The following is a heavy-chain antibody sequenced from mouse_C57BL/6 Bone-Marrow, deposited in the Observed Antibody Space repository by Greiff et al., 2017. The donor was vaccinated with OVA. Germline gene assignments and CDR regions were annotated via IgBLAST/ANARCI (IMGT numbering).Heavy chain of an antibody. V-gene: IGHV1-50*01. CDR2: IDPSDSYT. Sequence: VQLQQPGAELVKPGASVKLSCKASGYTFTSYWMQWVKQRPGQGLEWIGEIDPSDSYTNSNQKFKGKATLTVDTSSSTAYMQLSSLTSEDSAVYYCARSDCADWGQGTLVTVSA. CDR3: ARSDCAD. J-gene: IGHJ3*01. CDR1: GYTFTSYW.